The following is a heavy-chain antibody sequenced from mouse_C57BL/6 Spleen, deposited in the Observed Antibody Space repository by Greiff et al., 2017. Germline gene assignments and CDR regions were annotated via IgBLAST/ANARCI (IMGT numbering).Heavy chain of an antibody. CDR2: INPSNGGT. CDR1: GYTFPSYW. D-gene: IGHD2-5*01. V-gene: IGHV1-53*01. Sequence: QVQLQQSGTELVKPGASVKLSCKASGYTFPSYWMHWVKQRPGQGLEWIGNINPSNGGTNYNEKFKGKATLTVDKSSSTAYMQLSSLTSEDSAVYYCARGALYSNYYFDYWGQGTTLTVSS. J-gene: IGHJ2*01. CDR3: ARGALYSNYYFDY.